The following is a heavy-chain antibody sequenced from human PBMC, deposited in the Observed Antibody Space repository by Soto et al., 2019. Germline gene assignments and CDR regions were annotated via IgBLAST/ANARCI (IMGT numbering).Heavy chain of an antibody. CDR1: GFSLSTSGVA. CDR2: IYWNDDK. V-gene: IGHV2-5*01. Sequence: QITLKESGPSLVKPTQTLTLTCTFSGFSLSTSGVAVGWIRQPPGKALEWLALIYWNDDKRYSPSLKSRITTTIYTSKNHVDLTMTTMEPVDTAPYYCAHSHYPDGDLFDYWGQGTLVTVSS. CDR3: AHSHYPDGDLFDY. D-gene: IGHD4-17*01. J-gene: IGHJ4*02.